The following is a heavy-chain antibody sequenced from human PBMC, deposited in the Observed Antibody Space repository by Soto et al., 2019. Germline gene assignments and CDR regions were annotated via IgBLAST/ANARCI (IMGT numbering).Heavy chain of an antibody. Sequence: HVQLQESGPGLVKPSETLSLTCTVSGGSITSAYWSWIRQPPGKGLQWIGYIHYSGTTRYNPSLKSRVTISVDESKNQVPLKLNSVTAADTAVYYCARAVNDFWSGFSYYFDYWGQGALVTVSS. D-gene: IGHD3-3*01. V-gene: IGHV4-59*13. CDR3: ARAVNDFWSGFSYYFDY. CDR2: IHYSGTT. CDR1: GGSITSAY. J-gene: IGHJ4*02.